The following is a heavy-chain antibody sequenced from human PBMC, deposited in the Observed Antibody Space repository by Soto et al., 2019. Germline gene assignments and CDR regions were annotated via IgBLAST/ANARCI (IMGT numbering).Heavy chain of an antibody. D-gene: IGHD3-16*01. CDR3: ASYLGGFPDY. V-gene: IGHV1-18*01. Sequence: QVQLVQSGVEVKKPGASVKVSCKASGYIFTSYVISWGGQAPGQGLEWMGWISSHNGNRKYAQKLQGRVTMTTDTSTRTAYMELRRLRSDDTAVYYCASYLGGFPDYWGQGTLVTVSS. CDR1: GYIFTSYV. CDR2: ISSHNGNR. J-gene: IGHJ4*02.